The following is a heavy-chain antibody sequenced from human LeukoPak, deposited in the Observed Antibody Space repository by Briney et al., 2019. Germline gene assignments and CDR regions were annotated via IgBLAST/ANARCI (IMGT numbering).Heavy chain of an antibody. V-gene: IGHV4-34*01. J-gene: IGHJ4*02. Sequence: SETLSLTCAVYGGSFSGYYWSWIRQPPGKGLEWIGEINHSGSTNYNPSLKSRVTISIDTSKNQFSLKLSSVTAADTAVYYCARGWPLNREIVVADGGFDYWGQGTLVTVSS. CDR2: INHSGST. D-gene: IGHD3-22*01. CDR1: GGSFSGYY. CDR3: ARGWPLNREIVVADGGFDY.